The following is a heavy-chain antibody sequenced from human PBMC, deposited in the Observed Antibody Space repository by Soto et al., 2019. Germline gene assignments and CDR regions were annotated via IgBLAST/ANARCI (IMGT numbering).Heavy chain of an antibody. J-gene: IGHJ6*02. CDR2: IIPIFGTA. Sequence: SVKVSCKASGGTFSSYAISWVRQAPGQGLEWMGGIIPIFGTANYAQKFQGRVTTTADESTSTAYMELSSLRSEDTAVYYCARDPGYCSGGSCYWSYYYGMDVWGQGTTVTVSS. V-gene: IGHV1-69*13. D-gene: IGHD2-15*01. CDR1: GGTFSSYA. CDR3: ARDPGYCSGGSCYWSYYYGMDV.